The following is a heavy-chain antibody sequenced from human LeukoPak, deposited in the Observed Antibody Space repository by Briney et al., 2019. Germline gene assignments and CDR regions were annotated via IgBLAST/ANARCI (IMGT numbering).Heavy chain of an antibody. CDR2: ISGSGGST. D-gene: IGHD6-13*01. CDR1: GFTFSSYA. J-gene: IGHJ4*02. CDR3: AKTGTPWYYFDY. V-gene: IGHV3-23*01. Sequence: GGSLRLSCAASGFTFSSYAMSWVRQAPGKGLEWVSAISGSGGSTYYTDSVKGRFTISRDNSKNTLYLQMNSLRAEDTAVYYCAKTGTPWYYFDYWGQGTLVTVSS.